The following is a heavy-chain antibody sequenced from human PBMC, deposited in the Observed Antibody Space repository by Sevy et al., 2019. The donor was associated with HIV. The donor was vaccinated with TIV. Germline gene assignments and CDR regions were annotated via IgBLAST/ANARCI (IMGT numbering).Heavy chain of an antibody. CDR1: GFTFSTYG. Sequence: GGSLRLSCATSGFTFSTYGMHWVRQAPVKGLEWVAFIRNDGSTRYYTDSVRGRFTISRNNSRNTLYLQMNSLRTEDTALYYCAKGPRPMITFGGVADFWGQGTLVTVSS. CDR3: AKGPRPMITFGGVADF. D-gene: IGHD3-16*01. J-gene: IGHJ4*02. V-gene: IGHV3-30*02. CDR2: IRNDGSTR.